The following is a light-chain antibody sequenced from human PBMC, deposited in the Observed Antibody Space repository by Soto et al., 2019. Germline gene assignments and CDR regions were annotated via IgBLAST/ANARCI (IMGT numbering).Light chain of an antibody. CDR2: DAS. CDR1: ESVSKW. Sequence: DIQMTQSPSFLSASVGDKATITCRATESVSKWLAWYQEKPGNPPRPLIYDASTLESGVPSRFSGSGSGTEFTLTISSLQADDFAIYYCQQYNSYSWTFGQGTKV. V-gene: IGKV1-5*01. CDR3: QQYNSYSWT. J-gene: IGKJ1*01.